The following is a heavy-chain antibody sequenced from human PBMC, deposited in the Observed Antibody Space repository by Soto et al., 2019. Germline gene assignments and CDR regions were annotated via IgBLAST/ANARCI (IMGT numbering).Heavy chain of an antibody. Sequence: GGSLRLSCAASGFTFINNVLSWGRQAPGKGLDWVSGITGSGRDTYYADSVKGRFTISRDNSKNMVFLQMNSLRAEDTALYYCAKNGLDNSPSAIDSWGPGTLVTVSS. D-gene: IGHD2-8*01. J-gene: IGHJ4*02. V-gene: IGHV3-23*01. CDR1: GFTFINNV. CDR3: AKNGLDNSPSAIDS. CDR2: ITGSGRDT.